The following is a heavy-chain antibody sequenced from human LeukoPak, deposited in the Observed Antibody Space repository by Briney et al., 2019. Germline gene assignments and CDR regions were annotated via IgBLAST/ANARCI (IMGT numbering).Heavy chain of an antibody. V-gene: IGHV4-61*05. Sequence: SETLSLTCTVSGGSISSSSYYWGWIRQPPGKGLEWIGYIYYSGSTNYNPSLKSRVTISVDTSKNQFSLKLSSVTAADTAVYYCARGGWELPPHYFDYWGQGTLVTVSS. D-gene: IGHD1-26*01. CDR3: ARGGWELPPHYFDY. CDR2: IYYSGST. J-gene: IGHJ4*02. CDR1: GGSISSSSYY.